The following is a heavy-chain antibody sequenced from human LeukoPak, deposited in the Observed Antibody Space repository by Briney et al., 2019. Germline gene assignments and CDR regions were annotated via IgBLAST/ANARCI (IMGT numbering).Heavy chain of an antibody. D-gene: IGHD3-22*01. J-gene: IGHJ6*03. Sequence: GGSLRLSCAASGFTFDDYGMSWVRQAPGKGLEWVSGINWNGGSTGYADSVKGRFTISRDNAKNSLYLQMNSLRAEDTALYYCARDLTYYDSSGYYSDYYYMDVWGKGTTVTVSS. V-gene: IGHV3-20*04. CDR2: INWNGGST. CDR3: ARDLTYYDSSGYYSDYYYMDV. CDR1: GFTFDDYG.